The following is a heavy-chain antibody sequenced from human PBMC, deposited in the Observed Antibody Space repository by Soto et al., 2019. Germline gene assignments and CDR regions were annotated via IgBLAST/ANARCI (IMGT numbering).Heavy chain of an antibody. D-gene: IGHD5-18*01. V-gene: IGHV4-30-4*01. CDR3: ARDSGHTSWEYYGMDV. CDR1: GGSISSGDYY. CDR2: IYYSGST. J-gene: IGHJ6*02. Sequence: SETLSLTCTVSGGSISSGDYYWSWIRQPPGKGLEWIGYIYYSGSTYYNPSLKSRVTISVDTSKNQFSLKLSSVTAADTAVYYCARDSGHTSWEYYGMDVWGQGTTVTVSS.